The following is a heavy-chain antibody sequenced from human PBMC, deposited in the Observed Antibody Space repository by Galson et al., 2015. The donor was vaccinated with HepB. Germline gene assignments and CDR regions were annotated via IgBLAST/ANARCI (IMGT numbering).Heavy chain of an antibody. D-gene: IGHD3-22*01. J-gene: IGHJ4*02. CDR2: ISTSSTYT. Sequence: SLRLSCAASGFIFSEYYMNWIRLTPGKGLEWISYISTSSTYTNYADSVKGRFTISRDNARNAVYLQMNRLRVGDTAVYFCARKSFDSSNYYDYWGRGILVTVSS. V-gene: IGHV3-11*06. CDR1: GFIFSEYY. CDR3: ARKSFDSSNYYDY.